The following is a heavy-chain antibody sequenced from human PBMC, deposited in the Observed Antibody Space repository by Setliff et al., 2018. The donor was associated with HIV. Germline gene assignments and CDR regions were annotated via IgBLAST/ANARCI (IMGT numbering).Heavy chain of an antibody. CDR3: ARYSPRGYTLTGPY. V-gene: IGHV4-61*01. CDR1: GGSVSSGSYY. D-gene: IGHD6-25*01. J-gene: IGHJ4*02. Sequence: SETLSLTCTVSGGSVSSGSYYWSWLRQPPGKGLEWIGYIYYSGSTKHNPSLKRRVTISLDTSKTQFSLKLTSVTAADTAVYYCARYSPRGYTLTGPYWGQGTLVTVSS. CDR2: IYYSGST.